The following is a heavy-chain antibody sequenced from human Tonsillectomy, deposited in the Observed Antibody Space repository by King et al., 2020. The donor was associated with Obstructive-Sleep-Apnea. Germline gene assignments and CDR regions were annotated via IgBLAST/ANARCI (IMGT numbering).Heavy chain of an antibody. CDR3: AKDLVTLSHPYYYYYALDV. J-gene: IGHJ6*02. CDR2: VRYDGTNE. Sequence: VQLVESGGGVVQPGGSLRLSCAASGFTFSSYGMHWVRQAPCKGLEWGAFVRYDGTNEYYADSVKGRFTISRDNSKNTLYLQMSSLRAEDTAVYYCAKDLVTLSHPYYYYYALDVWGQGTTVTVSS. D-gene: IGHD4-23*01. V-gene: IGHV3-30*02. CDR1: GFTFSSYG.